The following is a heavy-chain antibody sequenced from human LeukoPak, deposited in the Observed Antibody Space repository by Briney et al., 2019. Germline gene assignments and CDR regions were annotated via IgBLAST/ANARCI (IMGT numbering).Heavy chain of an antibody. Sequence: PSETLCLTCRVYGGTFSGYYWSWIRQPPGKGLEWIGEVNYSGSTNYKPSLRSRVIISVDTSKNQFFLKLKSVTAADAAVYYCASYRYAYRGMDSWGQGTQVIVSS. V-gene: IGHV4-34*01. J-gene: IGHJ5*01. CDR3: ASYRYAYRGMDS. D-gene: IGHD3-16*01. CDR1: GGTFSGYY. CDR2: VNYSGST.